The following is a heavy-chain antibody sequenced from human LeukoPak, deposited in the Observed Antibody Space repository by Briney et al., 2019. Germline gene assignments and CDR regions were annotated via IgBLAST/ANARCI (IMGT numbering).Heavy chain of an antibody. CDR2: IRSKAYGGTT. CDR1: GFTFGDYA. V-gene: IGHV3-49*03. Sequence: PGGSLRLSCTASGFTFGDYAMSWFCQAPGKGLEWVGFIRSKAYGGTTEYAASVKGRFTISRDDSKSIAYLQMNSLKTEDTAVYYCTRWLGASYYYYGMDVWGQGTTVTVSS. CDR3: TRWLGASYYYYGMDV. J-gene: IGHJ6*02. D-gene: IGHD1-26*01.